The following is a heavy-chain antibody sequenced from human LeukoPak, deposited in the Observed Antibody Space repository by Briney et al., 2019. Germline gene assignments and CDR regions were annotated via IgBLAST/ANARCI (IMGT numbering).Heavy chain of an antibody. CDR2: IYYSRST. CDR3: ARGLPKYDAFDI. J-gene: IGHJ3*02. Sequence: PSETLSLTCTVSGGSISSYYWSWIRQPPGKGLGGIGYIYYSRSTNYNPSLKSRVTISVDTSKNQFSLKLSSVTAADTAVYYCARGLPKYDAFDIWGQGTMVTVSS. D-gene: IGHD3-16*01. V-gene: IGHV4-59*08. CDR1: GGSISSYY.